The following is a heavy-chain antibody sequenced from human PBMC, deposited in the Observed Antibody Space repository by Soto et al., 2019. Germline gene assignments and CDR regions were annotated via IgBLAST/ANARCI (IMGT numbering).Heavy chain of an antibody. D-gene: IGHD6-6*01. CDR3: AKEYSSSSVGYFDY. CDR1: GFSFCSSV. J-gene: IGHJ4*02. Sequence: GGSLKLSCAASGFSFCSSVMHGVRQAPGKGLEWVAVISYDGSNKYYADSVKGRFTISRDNSKNTLYLQMNSLRAEDTAVYYCAKEYSSSSVGYFDYWGQGTLVTVS. CDR2: ISYDGSNK. V-gene: IGHV3-30*18.